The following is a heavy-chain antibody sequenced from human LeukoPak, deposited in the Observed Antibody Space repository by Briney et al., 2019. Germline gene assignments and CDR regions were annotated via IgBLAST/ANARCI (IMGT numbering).Heavy chain of an antibody. D-gene: IGHD3-3*01. CDR1: GFTFSDSS. CDR2: IKQGEGDK. CDR3: ARGGLFGTLDY. V-gene: IGHV3-7*01. J-gene: IGHJ4*02. Sequence: PGGSLRLSCVASGFTFSDSSMSWVRQAPGKGLEWLANIKQGEGDKFYLESVMGRFTISRDNGNNSLFLQLTSLRVEDTAVYYCARGGLFGTLDYWGQGVRVTVS.